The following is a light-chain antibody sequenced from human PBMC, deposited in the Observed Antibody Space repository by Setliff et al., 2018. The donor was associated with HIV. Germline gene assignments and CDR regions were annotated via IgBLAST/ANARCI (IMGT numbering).Light chain of an antibody. CDR2: RNV. Sequence: QSVLTQPPSVPGAPGQTVAISCTGTTSNIGAGYDVHWYQQFPGEAPRLLIYRNVNRPSGVPDRYSGSKSGTSASLAITGLQAEDEALYYCQSFDNTLGASGVFGGGTK. J-gene: IGLJ3*02. CDR1: TSNIGAGYD. CDR3: QSFDNTLGASGV. V-gene: IGLV1-40*01.